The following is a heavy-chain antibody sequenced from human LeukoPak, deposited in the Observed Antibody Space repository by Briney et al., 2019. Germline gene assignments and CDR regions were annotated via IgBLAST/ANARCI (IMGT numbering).Heavy chain of an antibody. D-gene: IGHD5-24*01. CDR1: GFTFSSYG. Sequence: GGSLRLSCAASGFTFSSYGMHWVSQAQGEGLEWVAFIRYDGSNKYYADCVKGRFTISRDNSKNTLYLQMNSLRAEDTAVYYCAKDWDGYNLYWGQGTLVTVSS. V-gene: IGHV3-30*02. CDR2: IRYDGSNK. J-gene: IGHJ4*02. CDR3: AKDWDGYNLY.